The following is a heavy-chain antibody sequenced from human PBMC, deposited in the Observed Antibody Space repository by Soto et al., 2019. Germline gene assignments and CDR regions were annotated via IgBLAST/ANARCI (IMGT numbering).Heavy chain of an antibody. J-gene: IGHJ6*02. D-gene: IGHD3-9*01. CDR2: IYYSGST. Sequence: QVQLQESGPGLVKPSQTLSLTCTVSGGSISSGGYYWSWIRQHPGKGLEWIGYIYYSGSTYYNPSLKSRVTISVATSKNQFSLKLSSVTAADTAVYYCAREVLYYDILTGYSSHYGMDVWGQGTTVTVSS. V-gene: IGHV4-31*03. CDR3: AREVLYYDILTGYSSHYGMDV. CDR1: GGSISSGGYY.